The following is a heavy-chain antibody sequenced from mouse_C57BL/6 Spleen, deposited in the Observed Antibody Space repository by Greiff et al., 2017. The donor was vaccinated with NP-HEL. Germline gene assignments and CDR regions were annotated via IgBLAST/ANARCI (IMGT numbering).Heavy chain of an antibody. CDR1: GYSITSGYY. Sequence: EVQLVESGPGLVKPSQSLSLTCSVTGYSITSGYYWNWIRQFPGNKLEWMGYISYDGSNNYNPSLKNRISITRDTSKNQFFLKLNSVTTEDTATYYCASSGTWFDYWGQGTTLTVSS. J-gene: IGHJ2*01. D-gene: IGHD4-1*01. CDR3: ASSGTWFDY. V-gene: IGHV3-6*01. CDR2: ISYDGSN.